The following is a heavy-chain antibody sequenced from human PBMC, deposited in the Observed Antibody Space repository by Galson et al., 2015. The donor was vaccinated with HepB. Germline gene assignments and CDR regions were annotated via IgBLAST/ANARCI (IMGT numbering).Heavy chain of an antibody. CDR2: ISYDGSNK. J-gene: IGHJ3*02. CDR3: ARVYYDFWSGYSDAFDI. CDR1: GFTFSSYG. V-gene: IGHV3-30*03. D-gene: IGHD3-3*01. Sequence: SLRLSCAASGFTFSSYGMHWVRQAPGKGLEWVAVISYDGSNKYYADSVKGRFTISRDNSKNTLYLQMNSLRGEDTAVYYCARVYYDFWSGYSDAFDIWGQGTMVTVSS.